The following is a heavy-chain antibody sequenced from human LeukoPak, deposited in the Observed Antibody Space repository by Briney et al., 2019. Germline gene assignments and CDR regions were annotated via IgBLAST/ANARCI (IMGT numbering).Heavy chain of an antibody. CDR3: ARETPAVRNNCFDP. CDR2: VSYSGTT. J-gene: IGHJ5*02. V-gene: IGHV4-39*02. D-gene: IGHD2-2*01. Sequence: SETLPLTCTVSGGSISSSTYYWGWVRQPPGKGLEWIGSVSYSGTTYYNTSLRSRVTISIDTSRNQFSLKVTSVTAADTAVYYCARETPAVRNNCFDPWGQGTLVTVSS. CDR1: GGSISSSTYY.